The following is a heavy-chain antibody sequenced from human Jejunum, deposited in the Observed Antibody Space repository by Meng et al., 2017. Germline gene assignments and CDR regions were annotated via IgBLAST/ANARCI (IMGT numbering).Heavy chain of an antibody. Sequence: VHLHGSGPGLVKPSETLSVTCTVSGGSISRYYWTWIRQPAGKGLEWIGRIYTSGSTNYNASLESRLTISLDTSKNQISLILTSVTAADAGVYYCARDAANIGAYYGPFDSWGQGTLVTVSS. CDR3: ARDAANIGAYYGPFDS. D-gene: IGHD1-26*01. CDR1: GGSISRYY. CDR2: IYTSGST. V-gene: IGHV4-4*07. J-gene: IGHJ4*02.